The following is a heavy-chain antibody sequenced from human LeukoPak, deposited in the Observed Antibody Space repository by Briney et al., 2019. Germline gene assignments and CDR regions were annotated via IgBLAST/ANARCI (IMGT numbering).Heavy chain of an antibody. CDR2: IYHSGST. CDR3: AKGGNSEYSSSSY. Sequence: SETLSLTCAVSGYSISSGYYWGWIRQPPGKGLEWFGSIYHSGSTYYNPSLKSRVTISVDTSKNQFSLKLNSVTAADTAVYYCAKGGNSEYSSSSYWGQGTLVTVSS. D-gene: IGHD6-6*01. CDR1: GYSISSGYY. J-gene: IGHJ4*02. V-gene: IGHV4-38-2*01.